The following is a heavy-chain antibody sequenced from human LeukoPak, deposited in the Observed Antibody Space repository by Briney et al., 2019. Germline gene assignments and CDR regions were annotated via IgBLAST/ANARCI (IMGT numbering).Heavy chain of an antibody. Sequence: AGCSLRLSCAAAGCTFSSYSMNWGRQAPGKGLEWVLFNSSNSSYIYYADSVKGRFTISRDTAKNSLYLQINSLRADATAEYYCARDSSDNDPEYYGMDVWGQGTTVTVSS. J-gene: IGHJ6*02. D-gene: IGHD3-16*01. CDR1: GCTFSSYS. CDR2: NSSNSSYI. V-gene: IGHV3-21*01. CDR3: ARDSSDNDPEYYGMDV.